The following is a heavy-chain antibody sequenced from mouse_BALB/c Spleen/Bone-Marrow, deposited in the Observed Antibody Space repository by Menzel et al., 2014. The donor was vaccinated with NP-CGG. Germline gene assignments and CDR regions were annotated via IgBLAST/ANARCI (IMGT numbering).Heavy chain of an antibody. V-gene: IGHV14-3*02. J-gene: IGHJ3*01. CDR1: GFNIKDTY. Sequence: VQLQQFGAELVKPGASVKLSCTASGFNIKDTYMHWVKQRPEQGLEWIGRIDPANGNTKYDPKFQGKATITADTSSNTAYLQLSSLTSEDTAVYYCARSTGGPDRFAYWGQGTLVTVSA. CDR2: IDPANGNT. CDR3: ARSTGGPDRFAY.